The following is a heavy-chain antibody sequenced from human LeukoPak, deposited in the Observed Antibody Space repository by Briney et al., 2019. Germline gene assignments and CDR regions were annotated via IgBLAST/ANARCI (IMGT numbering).Heavy chain of an antibody. Sequence: ASVKVSCKASGYTFTSYAMNWVRQAPGQGLEWMGWINTNAGNPTYAQGFTGRFVFSLDTSVSTAYLQISSLKAEDTAVYYCARGEKDYDYVWGSSLDYYYYMDVWGKGTTVTVSS. J-gene: IGHJ6*03. V-gene: IGHV7-4-1*02. CDR3: ARGEKDYDYVWGSSLDYYYYMDV. CDR2: INTNAGNP. CDR1: GYTFTSYA. D-gene: IGHD3-16*01.